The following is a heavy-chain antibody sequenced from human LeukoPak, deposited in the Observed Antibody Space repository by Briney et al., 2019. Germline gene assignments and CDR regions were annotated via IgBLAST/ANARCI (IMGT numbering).Heavy chain of an antibody. J-gene: IGHJ4*02. D-gene: IGHD1-26*01. CDR3: ATADKWEPLDY. CDR1: EASLSETS. CDR2: FDPEDGES. V-gene: IGHV1-24*01. Sequence: ASVKVSCKVSEASLSETSIHWVRQAPGQWLEWMGGFDPEDGESIFAQRFQGRFSMTEDTSTDTAYMELRSLRPEDTAVYYCATADKWEPLDYWGQGTLVTVSS.